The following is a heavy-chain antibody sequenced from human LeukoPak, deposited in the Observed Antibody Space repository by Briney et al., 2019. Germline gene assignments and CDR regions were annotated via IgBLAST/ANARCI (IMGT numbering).Heavy chain of an antibody. J-gene: IGHJ4*02. CDR3: ARGDESVSSTSCSV. Sequence: SETLSLTCAVSGGSIIRNNWWGWVRQPPGKGLEWIGEIHRSWSTNYNTSLKSRLTISLDKSKNQFSLKLTSVTAADTAMYYCARGDESVSSTSCSVWGQGTRVTVSS. CDR1: GGSIIRNNW. D-gene: IGHD2-2*01. V-gene: IGHV4-4*02. CDR2: IHRSWST.